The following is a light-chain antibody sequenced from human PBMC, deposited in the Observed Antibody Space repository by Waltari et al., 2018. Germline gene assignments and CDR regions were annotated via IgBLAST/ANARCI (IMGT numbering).Light chain of an antibody. V-gene: IGLV2-14*01. CDR2: DVS. CDR1: SNDVGGYNS. Sequence: QSALTQPASVSGSPGQSVTTFCAGTSNDVGGYNSVSWYQEHPGQAPRVIIYDVSDRPSVVSDHFSGSQSGNTASLTISGLQAEDEADYYCSSQSSNDVVLFGGGTKLTVL. CDR3: SSQSSNDVVL. J-gene: IGLJ2*01.